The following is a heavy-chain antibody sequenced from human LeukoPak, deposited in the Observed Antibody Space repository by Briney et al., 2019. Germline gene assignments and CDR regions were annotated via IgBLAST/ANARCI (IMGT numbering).Heavy chain of an antibody. V-gene: IGHV4-59*01. J-gene: IGHJ4*02. D-gene: IGHD3-22*01. Sequence: KTSETLSLTCTVSGGSINSYYWSWIRQPPGKGLEWIGYIYYSGSTNYNPSLKSRVTISVDKSKNQFSLKLSSVTAADTAVYYCARAAWYYDSSGYYFSGPVDYWGQGTLVTVSS. CDR3: ARAAWYYDSSGYYFSGPVDY. CDR2: IYYSGST. CDR1: GGSINSYY.